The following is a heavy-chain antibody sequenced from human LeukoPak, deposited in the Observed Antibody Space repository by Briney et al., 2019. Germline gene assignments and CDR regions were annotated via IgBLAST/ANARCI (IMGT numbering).Heavy chain of an antibody. CDR2: ISYDGSNK. CDR1: GFTFSSYA. J-gene: IGHJ4*02. V-gene: IGHV3-30-3*01. Sequence: SGGSLRLSCAASGFTFSSYAMHWVRQAPGKGLEWVAVISYDGSNKYYADSVKGRFTISRDNSKNTLYLQMNSLRAEDTAVYYCARGLSSSYSDYWGQGTLVTVSS. D-gene: IGHD3-16*02. CDR3: ARGLSSSYSDY.